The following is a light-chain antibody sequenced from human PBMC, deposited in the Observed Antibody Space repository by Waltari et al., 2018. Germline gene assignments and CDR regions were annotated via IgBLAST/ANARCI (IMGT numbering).Light chain of an antibody. CDR3: CSYVGLGTYV. Sequence: QSGLAQPASASGSPGQSSTLTCTGTSRDVGNYNLVSWYQQRPGTAPILLIYEVTKRAPGTSDRFSASKSGNTASLSISGLQAQEDEADYYCCSYVGLGTYVFGTGTKVTV. J-gene: IGLJ1*01. V-gene: IGLV2-23*02. CDR2: EVT. CDR1: SRDVGNYNL.